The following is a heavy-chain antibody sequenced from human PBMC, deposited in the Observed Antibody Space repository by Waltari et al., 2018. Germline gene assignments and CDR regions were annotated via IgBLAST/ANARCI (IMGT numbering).Heavy chain of an antibody. CDR1: GGSVSSGLHY. CDR3: ARVVKYYDSFGFPSDYMDV. CDR2: IYHSGTT. D-gene: IGHD3-22*01. Sequence: QVQLRESGPGLVKPSQTPSLTCTVSGGSVSSGLHYWSWIRQSPGKGLEWIGYIYHSGTTYSNPSLRGRITLSVDTSNYQSSLKLTSVTAADTAVYYCARVVKYYDSFGFPSDYMDVWGKGTTVIISS. J-gene: IGHJ6*03. V-gene: IGHV4-30-4*08.